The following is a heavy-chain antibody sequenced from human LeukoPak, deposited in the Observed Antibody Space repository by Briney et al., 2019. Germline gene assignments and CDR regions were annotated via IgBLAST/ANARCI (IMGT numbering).Heavy chain of an antibody. V-gene: IGHV3-9*01. CDR2: ISWNSGSI. CDR1: GFTFDDYA. D-gene: IGHD3-22*01. J-gene: IGHJ4*02. CDR3: AKDHRRYYDSSGSFDY. Sequence: GGSLRLSCAASGFTFDDYAMHWVRHAPGEGLEWVSGISWNSGSIVYADSVKGRFTISRDNAKNSLYLQMNSLRAEDTALYYCAKDHRRYYDSSGSFDYWGQGTLVTVSS.